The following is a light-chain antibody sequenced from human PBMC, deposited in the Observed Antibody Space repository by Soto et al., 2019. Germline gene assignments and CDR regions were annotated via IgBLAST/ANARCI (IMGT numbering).Light chain of an antibody. CDR1: SSDVGSFDS. CDR2: DVS. J-gene: IGLJ2*01. CDR3: SSFAGSPVV. V-gene: IGLV2-14*01. Sequence: QSALTQPASVSGSPGQPITISCTGTSSDVGSFDSVAWYQHNPGKAPKLMIYDVSNRPSGVSSRFSGSKSGNTASLSISGLQTEDEANYYCSSFAGSPVVFGGGTKLTVL.